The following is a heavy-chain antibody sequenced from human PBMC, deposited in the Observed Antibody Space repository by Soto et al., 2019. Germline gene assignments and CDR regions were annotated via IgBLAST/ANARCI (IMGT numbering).Heavy chain of an antibody. CDR1: GFTFSSYG. D-gene: IGHD2-8*01. CDR2: ISYDGSNK. J-gene: IGHJ6*02. CDR3: AKNIDCTNGVCYMKAYYYYGMDV. V-gene: IGHV3-30*18. Sequence: GGSLRLSCAASGFTFSSYGMHWVRQAPGKGLEWVAVISYDGSNKYYADSVKGRFTISRDNSKNTLYLQMNSLGAEDTAVYYCAKNIDCTNGVCYMKAYYYYGMDVWGQGTTVTVSS.